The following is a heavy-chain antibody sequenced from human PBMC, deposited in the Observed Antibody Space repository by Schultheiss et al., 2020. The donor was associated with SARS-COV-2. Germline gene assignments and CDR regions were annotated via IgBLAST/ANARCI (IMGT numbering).Heavy chain of an antibody. CDR3: ARYVYSDYFDY. V-gene: IGHV3-21*04. J-gene: IGHJ4*02. D-gene: IGHD4-11*01. CDR1: GFTFSSYS. CDR2: ISSSSSYI. Sequence: GESLKISCAASGFTFSSYSMNWVRQAPGKGLEWVSSISSSSSYIYYADSVKGRFTISRDNAKNSLYLQMSSLRGEDTAVYYCARYVYSDYFDYWGQGTLVTVSS.